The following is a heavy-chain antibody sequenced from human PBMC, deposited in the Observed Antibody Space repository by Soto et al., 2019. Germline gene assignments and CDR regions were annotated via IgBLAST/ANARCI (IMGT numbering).Heavy chain of an antibody. CDR1: GGSISSYY. CDR2: IYYSGST. V-gene: IGHV4-59*01. D-gene: IGHD1-26*01. CDR3: AGEYSGSSFDY. J-gene: IGHJ4*02. Sequence: PSETLSLTCTVSGGSISSYYWSWIRQPPGKGLEWIGYIYYSGSTNYNPSLKSRVTISVDTSKNQFSLKLSSVTAADTAVYYCAGEYSGSSFDYWRQGTLVTVSS.